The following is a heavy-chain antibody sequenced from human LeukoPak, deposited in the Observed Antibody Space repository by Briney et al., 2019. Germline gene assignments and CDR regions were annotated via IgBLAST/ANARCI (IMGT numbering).Heavy chain of an antibody. J-gene: IGHJ4*02. CDR1: GYTFTSYY. Sequence: GASVKVSRKASGYTFTSYYMHWVRQAPGQGLEWMGIINPSGGSTSYAQKFQGRVTMTRDTSTSTVYMELSSLRSEDTAVYYCARDVGARAFDYWGQGTLVTVSS. D-gene: IGHD1-26*01. V-gene: IGHV1-46*01. CDR3: ARDVGARAFDY. CDR2: INPSGGST.